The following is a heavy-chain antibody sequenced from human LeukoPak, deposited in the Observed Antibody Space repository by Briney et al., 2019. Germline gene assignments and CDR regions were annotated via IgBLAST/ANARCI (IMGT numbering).Heavy chain of an antibody. Sequence: PSGTLSLTCAVSGGSLSSSNWWSGGRAPPGKGVEGIGEIYHSGSTNYNPSLKSRVTISVDKSKNQFSLKLSSVTAADTAVYYCARDWDGFDYWGQGTLVTVSS. CDR3: ARDWDGFDY. V-gene: IGHV4-4*02. CDR2: IYHSGST. J-gene: IGHJ4*02. D-gene: IGHD1-26*01. CDR1: GGSLSSSNW.